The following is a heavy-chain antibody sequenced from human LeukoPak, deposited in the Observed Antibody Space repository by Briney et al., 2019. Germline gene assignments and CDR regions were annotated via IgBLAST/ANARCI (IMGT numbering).Heavy chain of an antibody. CDR1: GFTFSSYS. V-gene: IGHV3-21*01. CDR3: ARTTMVRGVMTRGAFEI. D-gene: IGHD3-10*01. CDR2: ISSSSSYI. J-gene: IGHJ3*02. Sequence: GGSLRLSCAASGFTFSSYSMNWVRQAPGKGLEWVSSISSSSSYIYYADSVKGRFTISRDNAKNSLYLQMNSLRAEDTAVYYCARTTMVRGVMTRGAFEIWGQGTMVTVSS.